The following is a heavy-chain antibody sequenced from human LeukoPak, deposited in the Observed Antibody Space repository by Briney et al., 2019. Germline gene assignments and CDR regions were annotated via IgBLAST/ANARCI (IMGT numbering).Heavy chain of an antibody. D-gene: IGHD3-22*01. CDR2: ISGSGSHT. V-gene: IGHV3-23*01. CDR3: AKDISGYYRPFDY. J-gene: IGHJ4*02. CDR1: GFSFSGYA. Sequence: GGSLRVSCAASGFSFSGYAMSWVRQAPGKRLEWVSSISGSGSHTYHADSVNGRFTISRDNSKNTLYLQMNSLRAEDTAVYYCAKDISGYYRPFDYWGQGTLVTVSS.